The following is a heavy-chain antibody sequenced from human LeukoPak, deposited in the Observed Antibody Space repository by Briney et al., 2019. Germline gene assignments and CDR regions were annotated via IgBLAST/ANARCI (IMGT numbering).Heavy chain of an antibody. CDR3: ARVWGGYYFDY. J-gene: IGHJ4*02. Sequence: PSETLSLTCTVSGGSISSSSYYWGWIRQPPGKGLEWIGSIYYSGSTYYNPSLKSRVTISVDTSKNQFSLKLSSVFAADTAVYYCARVWGGYYFDYWGQGTLVTVSS. CDR2: IYYSGST. D-gene: IGHD3-16*01. V-gene: IGHV4-39*07. CDR1: GGSISSSSYY.